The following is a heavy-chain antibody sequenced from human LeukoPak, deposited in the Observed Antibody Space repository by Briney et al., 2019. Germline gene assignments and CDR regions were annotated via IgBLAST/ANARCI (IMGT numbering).Heavy chain of an antibody. CDR3: AKLVSAGTRSAGYYYYYGMDV. D-gene: IGHD6-13*01. CDR1: GFTFSCYA. Sequence: PRGSPRLSCAAFGFTFSCYATSWVREAIAKAQERVSAITCSGRLPYYADCVKGRFTIPSDNSKNTLYLQMNSLRAEDTAVYYCAKLVSAGTRSAGYYYYYGMDVWGQGTTVTVSS. CDR2: ITCSGRLP. J-gene: IGHJ6*02. V-gene: IGHV3-23*01.